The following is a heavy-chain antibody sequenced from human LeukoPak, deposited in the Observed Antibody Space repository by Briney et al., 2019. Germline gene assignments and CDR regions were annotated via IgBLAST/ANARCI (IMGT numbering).Heavy chain of an antibody. D-gene: IGHD1-26*01. V-gene: IGHV4-61*02. Sequence: PSETLSLTCTVSGDSIDSNSYYWSWIRQSAGKGLEWIGRIYTRGGARYHPSLGSRVTMSVDTSKNQFSLELTSVTAADTGVYYCVAGVVGPPERISWGQGSLVTVSS. CDR1: GDSIDSNSYY. CDR2: IYTRGGA. J-gene: IGHJ4*02. CDR3: VAGVVGPPERIS.